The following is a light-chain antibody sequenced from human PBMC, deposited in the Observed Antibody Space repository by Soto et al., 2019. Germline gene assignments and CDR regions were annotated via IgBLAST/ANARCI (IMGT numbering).Light chain of an antibody. CDR3: QQYGTSSIT. V-gene: IGKV3-11*01. Sequence: EIVLTQSPATLSLSPGERATLSCRASQSVSSYLAWYQQKPGQAPRLLIFDASTRATGIPARFSGSGSGTEFTLTISRLEPEDFAVYYCQQYGTSSITFGQGTRLEIK. CDR2: DAS. J-gene: IGKJ5*01. CDR1: QSVSSY.